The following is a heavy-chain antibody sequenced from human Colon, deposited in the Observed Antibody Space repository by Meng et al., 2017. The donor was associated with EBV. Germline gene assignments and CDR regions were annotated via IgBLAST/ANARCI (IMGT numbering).Heavy chain of an antibody. CDR3: ARDGPLL. CDR1: GEYISGSGVY. V-gene: IGHV4-39*07. Sequence: LHESGPGLVRPSETQTFTFSGPGEYISGSGVYWGWVRLPPGKGLEWIGNIYYTGSTYYNPSLKSRVTISVDTSKNQFSLQVTSMTAADTAVYYCARDGPLLWGPGTLVTVSS. J-gene: IGHJ4*02. CDR2: IYYTGST.